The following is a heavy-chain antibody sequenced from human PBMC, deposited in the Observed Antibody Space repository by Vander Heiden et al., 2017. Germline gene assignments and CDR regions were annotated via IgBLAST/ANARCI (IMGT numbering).Heavy chain of an antibody. Sequence: QVQLQESGPGLVKPSQTLSLTCPVSGGPISSGGYYWSWLRQHSGKGLEWIGYIYYSGSTYYNPSLKSRVTISVDMSKNQFSLKLSSVTAADTAVYYCARDYYDFWSGSQSGGMDVWGQGITVTVSS. CDR2: IYYSGST. CDR1: GGPISSGGYY. D-gene: IGHD3-3*01. CDR3: ARDYYDFWSGSQSGGMDV. J-gene: IGHJ6*02. V-gene: IGHV4-31*03.